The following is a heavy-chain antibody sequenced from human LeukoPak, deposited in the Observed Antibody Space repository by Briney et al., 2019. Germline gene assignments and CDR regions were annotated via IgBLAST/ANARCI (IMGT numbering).Heavy chain of an antibody. CDR1: GFTFSSYA. CDR3: AQDSVAVAGPAMDY. J-gene: IGHJ4*02. Sequence: GGSLRLSCAASGFTFSSYAMSWVRQAPGKGLEWVSAISGSGGSTYYADSVKGRFTISRDNSKNTMYLQMNSLRAEDTAVYYCAQDSVAVAGPAMDYWGQGTLVTVSS. D-gene: IGHD6-19*01. CDR2: ISGSGGST. V-gene: IGHV3-23*01.